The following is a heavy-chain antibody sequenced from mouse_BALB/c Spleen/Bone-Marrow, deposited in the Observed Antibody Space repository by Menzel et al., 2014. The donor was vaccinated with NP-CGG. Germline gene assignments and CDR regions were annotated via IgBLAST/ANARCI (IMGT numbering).Heavy chain of an antibody. CDR3: ARSYYAMDY. V-gene: IGHV14-3*02. J-gene: IGHJ4*01. D-gene: IGHD1-1*01. CDR1: GFNIKDTY. Sequence: EVKLQESGAELVKPGASVKLSCTASGFNIKDTYMHWVKQRPEQGLEWIGRIDPANGNTKYDPKFQGKATITADTSSNTPYPQLSSLTSEDTAVYYCARSYYAMDYWGQGTTVTVSS. CDR2: IDPANGNT.